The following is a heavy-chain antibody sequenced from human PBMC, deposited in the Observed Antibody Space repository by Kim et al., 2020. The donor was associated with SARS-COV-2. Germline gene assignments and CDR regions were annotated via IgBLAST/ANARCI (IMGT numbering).Heavy chain of an antibody. V-gene: IGHV3-30*03. D-gene: IGHD1-26*01. CDR3: AIPGGSGSYSYYYGMDV. Sequence: VKGRFTISRDNSKNTLYLQINSLRAEDTAVYYCAIPGGSGSYSYYYGMDVWGQGTTVTVSS. J-gene: IGHJ6*02.